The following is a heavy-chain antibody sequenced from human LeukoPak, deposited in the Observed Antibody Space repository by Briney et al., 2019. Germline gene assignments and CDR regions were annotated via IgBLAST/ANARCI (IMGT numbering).Heavy chain of an antibody. CDR1: GYTFTSYG. V-gene: IGHV1-18*01. J-gene: IGHJ4*02. CDR2: ISAYNGNT. D-gene: IGHD2-2*01. Sequence: ASVKVSCKASGYTFTSYGISWVRQAPGQGLEWMGWISAYNGNTNYAQKLQGRVTMTTDTSTSTAYMELRSLRSDDTAVYYCARIGGAQYCSSTSCPFDYWGQGTLVTVSS. CDR3: ARIGGAQYCSSTSCPFDY.